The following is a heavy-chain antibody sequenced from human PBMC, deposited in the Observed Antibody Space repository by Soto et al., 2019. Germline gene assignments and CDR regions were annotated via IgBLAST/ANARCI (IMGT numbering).Heavy chain of an antibody. CDR3: ARGSSIAGLYYGMDV. V-gene: IGHV4-31*02. CDR2: NYYSGIT. Sequence: TLSLTWTVSGGSISSCFYYWTWIRQHPGKGLEWIGYNYYSGITYYNPSLKSRVTISLDTSKNQFSLKLSSVTAADTAVYYCARGSSIAGLYYGMDVWGQGTTVTVSS. D-gene: IGHD6-6*01. CDR1: GGSISSCFYY. J-gene: IGHJ6*02.